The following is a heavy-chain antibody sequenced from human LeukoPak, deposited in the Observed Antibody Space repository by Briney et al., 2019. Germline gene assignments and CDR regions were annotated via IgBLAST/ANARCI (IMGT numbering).Heavy chain of an antibody. J-gene: IGHJ2*01. CDR3: ARDSRYDSNGHRHVFWYFDL. CDR2: VYYSGTT. CDR1: GGSISNHY. Sequence: TSSETLSLTCTVSGGSISNHYWTWIRQSPGKGLEWIGFVYYSGTTHYNPSLESRVTISVDVSKNQLSLKLDSVTTADTAVYYCARDSRYDSNGHRHVFWYFDLWGRGTLVTVSS. V-gene: IGHV4-59*11. D-gene: IGHD3-22*01.